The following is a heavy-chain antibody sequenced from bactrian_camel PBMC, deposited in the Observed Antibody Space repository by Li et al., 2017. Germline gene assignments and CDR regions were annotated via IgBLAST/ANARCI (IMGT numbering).Heavy chain of an antibody. J-gene: IGHJ4*01. D-gene: IGHD1*01. Sequence: HVQLVESGGGSVQSGGSLTLSCTVSGFNPSTDCVGWFRQAPRKEREGVAAIDIDGTTAYADAVKGQFTISQDNTKDAVYLQMGSLNPEDTATYYCAADHFCHNSLPALGASQFVYKGQGTQVTVS. V-gene: IGHV3S53*01. CDR2: IDIDGTT. CDR1: GFNPSTDC.